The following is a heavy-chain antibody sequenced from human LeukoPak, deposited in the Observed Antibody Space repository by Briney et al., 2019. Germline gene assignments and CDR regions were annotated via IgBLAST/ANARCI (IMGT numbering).Heavy chain of an antibody. V-gene: IGHV3-7*01. Sequence: GRSLRLSCAASGFTFSSYTMHWVRQAPGKGLEWVANINQDGTEKYYVDSVRGRFTISRDNAKNSLYLQMHSLRVEDTAVYYCAKLAKYFYGSETYYFFEHWGQGTLVTVSS. J-gene: IGHJ4*02. CDR1: GFTFSSYT. CDR2: INQDGTEK. CDR3: AKLAKYFYGSETYYFFEH. D-gene: IGHD3-10*01.